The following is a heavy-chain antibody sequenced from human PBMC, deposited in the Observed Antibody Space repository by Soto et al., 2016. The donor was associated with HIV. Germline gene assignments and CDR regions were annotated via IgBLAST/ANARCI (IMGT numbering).Heavy chain of an antibody. CDR2: ISGSGDST. J-gene: IGHJ3*02. Sequence: EVQLLESGGGLVQPGGSLRLSCTASGFTFNNYAMSWVRQAPGKGLEWVSTISGSGDSTYYADSVKGRFTISRDNSKNTLYVQMNSLRDEDTAVYYCAKVWWLRLGAFDIWGQGTMVTVSS. V-gene: IGHV3-23*01. CDR1: GFTFNNYA. D-gene: IGHD5-12*01. CDR3: AKVWWLRLGAFDI.